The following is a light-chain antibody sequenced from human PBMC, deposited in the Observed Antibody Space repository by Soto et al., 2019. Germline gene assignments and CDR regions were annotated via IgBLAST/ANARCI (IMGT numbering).Light chain of an antibody. J-gene: IGKJ4*01. CDR1: QSVRSE. V-gene: IGKV3-15*01. CDR3: QQYERWPPLT. CDR2: GAS. Sequence: EIVMTQSPASLSVSPGERVTLSCRASQSVRSELAWYQQKSGQPPRHLIYGASTRATGIPARFSGSGSGTEFTLTINDLQSEDFAVYYCQQYERWPPLTFGGGTKVEIK.